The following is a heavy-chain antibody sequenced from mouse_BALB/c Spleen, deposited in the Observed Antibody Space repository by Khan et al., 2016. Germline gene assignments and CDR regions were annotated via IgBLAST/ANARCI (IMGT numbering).Heavy chain of an antibody. Sequence: MQLEESGAELVKPGASVKLSCTASGFNIKDTYMHWMIQRPEQGLEWIGRIDPANDNTKYDPKFQGKATITADTSSNTAYLQLSSLTSEDTAVYYCARSYYDSWFVYWGQGTLVTVSA. CDR3: ARSYYDSWFVY. CDR1: GFNIKDTY. CDR2: IDPANDNT. D-gene: IGHD2-4*01. V-gene: IGHV14-3*02. J-gene: IGHJ3*01.